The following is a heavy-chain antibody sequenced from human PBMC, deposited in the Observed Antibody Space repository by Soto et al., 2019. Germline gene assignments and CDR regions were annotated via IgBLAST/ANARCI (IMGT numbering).Heavy chain of an antibody. J-gene: IGHJ6*02. V-gene: IGHV4-59*01. CDR1: GECICTFY. CDR3: AAYCVSSNWPADKYYSLDL. D-gene: IGHD2-21*01. CDR2: IYYGGST. Sequence: SETLSLTCHVSGECICTFYWNWIRQSPGKGLEWMGYIYYGGSTNSNPSLKSRVTISVDTSKKQVSLKLSSVIATDTARYFCAAYCVSSNWPADKYYSLDLWGHGTTVTISS.